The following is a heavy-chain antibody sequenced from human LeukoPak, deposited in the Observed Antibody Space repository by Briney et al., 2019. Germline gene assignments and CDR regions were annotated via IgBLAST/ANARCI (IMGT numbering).Heavy chain of an antibody. CDR1: GFTFSSYW. V-gene: IGHV4-59*01. J-gene: IGHJ4*02. CDR2: IYYSGST. Sequence: GSLRLSCAASGFTFSSYWMSWIRQPPGKGLEWIGYIYYSGSTNYNPSLKSRVTISVDTSKNQFSLKLSSVTAADTAVYYCAREVVAAIRGDYFDYWGQGTLVTVSS. CDR3: AREVVAAIRGDYFDY. D-gene: IGHD2-15*01.